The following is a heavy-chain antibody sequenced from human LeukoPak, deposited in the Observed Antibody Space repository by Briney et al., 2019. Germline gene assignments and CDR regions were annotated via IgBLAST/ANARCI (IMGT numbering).Heavy chain of an antibody. J-gene: IGHJ6*02. CDR1: GFTFSSYW. CDR3: ASSFMVRGVIIHGMDV. D-gene: IGHD3-10*01. CDR2: INSDGSST. Sequence: GGSLGLSCAASGFTFSSYWMHWVRQAPGKGLVWVSRINSDGSSTTYADSVKGRFTISRDDAKNTLYLQMNSLRAEDTAVYYCASSFMVRGVIIHGMDVWGQGTTVTVSS. V-gene: IGHV3-74*01.